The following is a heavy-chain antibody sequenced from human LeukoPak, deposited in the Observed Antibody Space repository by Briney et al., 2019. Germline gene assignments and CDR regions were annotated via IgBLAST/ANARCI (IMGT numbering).Heavy chain of an antibody. CDR1: GYTFTGYY. J-gene: IGHJ4*02. D-gene: IGHD1-7*01. V-gene: IGHV1-2*02. CDR3: ATASGTSFPTNFDY. CDR2: INPNSGGT. Sequence: ASVKVSCKASGYTFTGYYMHWVRQAPGQGLEWMGWINPNSGGTNYAQKFQGRVTMTRDTSISTAYMELRSLRSDDTAVYYCATASGTSFPTNFDYWGQGTLVTVSS.